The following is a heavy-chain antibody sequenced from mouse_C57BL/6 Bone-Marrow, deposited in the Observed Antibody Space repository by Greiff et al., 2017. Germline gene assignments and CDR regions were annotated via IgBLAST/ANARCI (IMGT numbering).Heavy chain of an antibody. D-gene: IGHD4-1*01. Sequence: QVQLQQPGTELVKPGASVKLSCKASGYTFTSYWMHWVKQRPGQGLEWIGNINPSNGGTNYNEKFKSKATLTVGKSSSTAYMQLSSLTSEDSAVYYCARWHWDEGGFDYWGQGTTRTVSS. CDR2: INPSNGGT. CDR3: ARWHWDEGGFDY. CDR1: GYTFTSYW. V-gene: IGHV1-53*01. J-gene: IGHJ2*01.